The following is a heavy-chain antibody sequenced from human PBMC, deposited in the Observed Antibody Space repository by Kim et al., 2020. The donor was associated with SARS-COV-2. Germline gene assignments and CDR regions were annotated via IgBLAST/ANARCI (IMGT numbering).Heavy chain of an antibody. CDR2: IYYSGST. Sequence: SETLSLTCTVFNDSITSGGYFWTWIRQHPEKGLEWIGYIYYSGSTSYNPSPKSRLSISIDTSQNQFSLKLTSLTASDTSIYYCARYYGSGSYFDYWCQG. D-gene: IGHD3-10*01. J-gene: IGHJ4*02. CDR1: NDSITSGGYF. CDR3: ARYYGSGSYFDY. V-gene: IGHV4-31*03.